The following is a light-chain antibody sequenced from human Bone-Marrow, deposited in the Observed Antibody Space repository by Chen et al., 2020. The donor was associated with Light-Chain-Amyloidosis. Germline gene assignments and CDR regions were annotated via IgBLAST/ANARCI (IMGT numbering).Light chain of an antibody. J-gene: IGLJ1*01. CDR3: SSYTITNTLV. V-gene: IGLV2-14*01. Sequence: QSALTQPASVSGSPGQSITFSCTGTSSDVGSDNHFSWYQQHPDKAPKLMIYEVTNRPSWVPDRFSGSKSDNTASLTISGLQTEDEADYFCSSYTITNTLVFGSGTRVTVL. CDR1: SSDVGSDNH. CDR2: EVT.